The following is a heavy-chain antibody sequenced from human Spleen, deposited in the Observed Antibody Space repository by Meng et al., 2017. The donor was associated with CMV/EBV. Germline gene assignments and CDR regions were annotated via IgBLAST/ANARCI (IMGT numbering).Heavy chain of an antibody. J-gene: IGHJ4*02. CDR2: ISAYTGTT. V-gene: IGHV1-18*01. D-gene: IGHD4-23*01. CDR3: ARDTSWSSGGNSAFDY. Sequence: ASVKVSCKASGYTFTSHGISWVRQAPGQGREWMGWISAYTGTTNYARKLQGRVTMTTDTSTSTAYMELRALRSYDTAVYYCARDTSWSSGGNSAFDYWGQGTLVTVSS. CDR1: GYTFTSHG.